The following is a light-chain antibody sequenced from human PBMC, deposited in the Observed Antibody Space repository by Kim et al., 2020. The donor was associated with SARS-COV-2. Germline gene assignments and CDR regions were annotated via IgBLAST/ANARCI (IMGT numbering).Light chain of an antibody. Sequence: ESPGKTVTISCTRSSGRMASNFVQWYQQRPGSAPTSVIYEDNQRPSWVPDRFSGSIDDSSNSASLTISGLKTEDEADYYCQSGRLFGGGTQLTVL. J-gene: IGLJ2*01. CDR2: EDN. V-gene: IGLV6-57*03. CDR3: QSGRL. CDR1: SGRMASNF.